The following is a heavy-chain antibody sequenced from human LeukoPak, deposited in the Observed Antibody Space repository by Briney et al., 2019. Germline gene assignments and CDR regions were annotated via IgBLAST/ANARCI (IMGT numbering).Heavy chain of an antibody. V-gene: IGHV3-7*05. CDR2: INEEGSEK. Sequence: GGSLRLSCAASGFTFSDYYMSWIRQAPGKGLEWVANINEEGSEKYYVDSVKGRFTISRDNAKNSLYLHMNSLRAEDTAVYYCASQVTIFGGGKYFDYWGQGTLVTVSS. CDR1: GFTFSDYY. J-gene: IGHJ4*02. CDR3: ASQVTIFGGGKYFDY. D-gene: IGHD3-3*01.